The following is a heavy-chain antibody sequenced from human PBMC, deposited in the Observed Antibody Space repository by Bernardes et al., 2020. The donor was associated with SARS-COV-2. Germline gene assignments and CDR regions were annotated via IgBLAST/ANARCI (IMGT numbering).Heavy chain of an antibody. Sequence: GSLRLSCAASGFNFNLYVMHWVRQAPGKGLVWVSRISHDGSVTSHADSVEGRFTISRDNAKNTLYLQMNSLRAEDTAVYFCARDRDRLLYDHWGQGALVTVSS. V-gene: IGHV3-74*01. CDR1: GFNFNLYV. D-gene: IGHD1-26*01. CDR3: ARDRDRLLYDH. CDR2: ISHDGSVT. J-gene: IGHJ4*02.